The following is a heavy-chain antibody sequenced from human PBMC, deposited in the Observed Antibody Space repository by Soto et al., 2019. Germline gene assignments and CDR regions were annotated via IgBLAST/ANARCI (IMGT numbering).Heavy chain of an antibody. V-gene: IGHV1-58*01. D-gene: IGHD3-3*01. CDR3: AAGSYYDFLNYYYYMDV. Sequence: ASVKVSCKASGFTFTSSAVQWVRQARGQRLEWIGWIVVGSGNTNYAQKFQERVTITRDMSTSTAYMELSSLRSEDTAVYYCAAGSYYDFLNYYYYMDVWGKGTTVTVSS. CDR1: GFTFTSSA. J-gene: IGHJ6*03. CDR2: IVVGSGNT.